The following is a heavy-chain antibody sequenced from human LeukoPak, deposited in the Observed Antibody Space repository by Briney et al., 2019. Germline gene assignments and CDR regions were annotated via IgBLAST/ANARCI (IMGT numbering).Heavy chain of an antibody. J-gene: IGHJ4*02. D-gene: IGHD6-13*01. V-gene: IGHV4-59*08. CDR2: IYYSGST. CDR3: ARQLLPGIAAAGRAYFDY. Sequence: SETLSLTCTVSGGSISSYYWSWIRQPPGKGLEWIGYIYYSGSTNYNPSLKSRVTISVDTSKNQFSLKLGSVTAADTAVYYCARQLLPGIAAAGRAYFDYWGQGTLVTVSS. CDR1: GGSISSYY.